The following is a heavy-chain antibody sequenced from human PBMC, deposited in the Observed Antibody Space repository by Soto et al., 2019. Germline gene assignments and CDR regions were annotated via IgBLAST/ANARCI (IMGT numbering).Heavy chain of an antibody. J-gene: IGHJ3*02. D-gene: IGHD3-16*01. V-gene: IGHV3-33*01. CDR3: ARDATFGTKGGSFDI. Sequence: GGSLRLSCAASGFTFRIYSMHWVRQSPGKGLEWVAVMWYDGTNKYYGESVKGRFTISRDNSENTLYLQMNSLRVEDTAVYCCARDATFGTKGGSFDIWGHGTLVTVSS. CDR2: MWYDGTNK. CDR1: GFTFRIYS.